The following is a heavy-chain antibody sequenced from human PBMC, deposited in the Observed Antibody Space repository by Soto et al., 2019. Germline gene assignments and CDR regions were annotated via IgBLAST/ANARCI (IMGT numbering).Heavy chain of an antibody. V-gene: IGHV2-70*01. Sequence: RPTLVNPTQTLTLTCTFSGFSLSTSGMCVSWIRQPPGKALEWLALIDWNDDKYYSTSLKTRLTISKDTSKNQVVLTMTNMDPVDTATYYCARVPRGITIFGVVTPSHYYYGMDVWGQGTTV. CDR2: IDWNDDK. J-gene: IGHJ6*02. D-gene: IGHD3-3*01. CDR3: ARVPRGITIFGVVTPSHYYYGMDV. CDR1: GFSLSTSGMC.